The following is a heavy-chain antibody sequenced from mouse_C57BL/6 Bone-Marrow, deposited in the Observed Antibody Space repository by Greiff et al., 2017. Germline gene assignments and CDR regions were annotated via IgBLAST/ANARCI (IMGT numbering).Heavy chain of an antibody. Sequence: EVKLVESGAELVKPGASVKLSCTASGFNIKDYYMHWVKQRTEQGLEWIGRIDPEDGETKYAPKFQGKATITADTSSNTAYLQLSSLTSEDTAVYSCASECYGSSPFAYWGQGTLVTVSA. V-gene: IGHV14-2*01. CDR1: GFNIKDYY. D-gene: IGHD1-1*01. CDR3: ASECYGSSPFAY. J-gene: IGHJ3*01. CDR2: IDPEDGET.